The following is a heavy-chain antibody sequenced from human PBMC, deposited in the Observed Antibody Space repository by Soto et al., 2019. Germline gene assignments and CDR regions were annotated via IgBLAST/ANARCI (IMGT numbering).Heavy chain of an antibody. Sequence: SVKVSCKASGGTFSSYAISWVRQAPGQGLEWMGGIIPIFGTANYAQKFQGRVTITADESTSTAYMELSSLRSEDTAVYYCARWELIAVAGPYYYGMDVWGQGTTVTVSS. V-gene: IGHV1-69*13. CDR3: ARWELIAVAGPYYYGMDV. J-gene: IGHJ6*02. CDR1: GGTFSSYA. D-gene: IGHD6-19*01. CDR2: IIPIFGTA.